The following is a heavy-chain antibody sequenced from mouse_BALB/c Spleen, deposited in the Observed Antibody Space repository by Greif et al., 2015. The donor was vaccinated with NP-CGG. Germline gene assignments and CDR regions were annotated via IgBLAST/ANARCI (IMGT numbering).Heavy chain of an antibody. D-gene: IGHD1-1*01. CDR1: GFTFSSYA. J-gene: IGHJ1*01. V-gene: IGHV5-6-5*01. CDR2: ISSGGST. CDR3: ARRTTVVALCWYFDV. Sequence: EVQLVESGGGLVKPGGSLKLSCAASGFTFSSYAMSWVRQTPEKRLEWVASISSGGSTYYPDSVKGRFTISRDNARNILFLQMGSLRSEDTAMYYCARRTTVVALCWYFDVWGAGTTVTVSS.